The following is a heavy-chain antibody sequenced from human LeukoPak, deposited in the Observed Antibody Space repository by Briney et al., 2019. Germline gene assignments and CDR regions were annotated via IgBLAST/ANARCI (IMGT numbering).Heavy chain of an antibody. CDR2: INHSGST. CDR3: ARLRSYYPPGFDY. D-gene: IGHD3-10*01. CDR1: GGSFSDYY. Sequence: SETLSLTCAVYGGSFSDYYWNWIRQPPGKGLEWIGEINHSGSTNYNPSLKSRVTISVDTSKNQFSLKLSSVTAADTAVYYCARLRSYYPPGFDYWGQGTLVTVSS. J-gene: IGHJ4*02. V-gene: IGHV4-34*01.